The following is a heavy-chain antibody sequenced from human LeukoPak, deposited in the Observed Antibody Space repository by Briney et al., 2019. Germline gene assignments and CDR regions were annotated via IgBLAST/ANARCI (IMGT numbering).Heavy chain of an antibody. CDR2: IRYDGSNK. CDR1: GFTFSSYG. V-gene: IGHV3-30*02. CDR3: YYYDSSVVKVTNAFDI. D-gene: IGHD3-22*01. J-gene: IGHJ3*02. Sequence: HPGGSLRLSCAASGFTFSSYGMHWVRQAPGKGLEWVAFIRYDGSNKYYADSVKGRFTISRDNSKNTLYLQMNSLRAEDTAVYYCYYYDSSVVKVTNAFDIWGQGTMVTVSS.